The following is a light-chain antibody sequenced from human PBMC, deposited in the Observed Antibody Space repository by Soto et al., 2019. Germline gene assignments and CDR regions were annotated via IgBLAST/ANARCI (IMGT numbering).Light chain of an antibody. J-gene: IGKJ4*01. CDR2: DAS. CDR1: QSVSSN. CDR3: QQFSSYPLT. Sequence: EIVMTQSPATLSVSPGERATLSCRASQSVSSNLAWYQQKPGQAPRLLIYDASSRATGIPDRFSGGGSGTDFPLTLSRLEPEDFAVYYCQQFSSYPLTFGGGTKVDIK. V-gene: IGKV3-20*01.